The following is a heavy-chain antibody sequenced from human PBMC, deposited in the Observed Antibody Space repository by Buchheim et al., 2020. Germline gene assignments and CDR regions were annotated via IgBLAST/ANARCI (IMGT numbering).Heavy chain of an antibody. V-gene: IGHV3-23*04. CDR2: ISSSGGST. Sequence: EVQLVESGGDLVQPGGSLRLSCAASGFTFSTYAMRWVSQDPGKWLEWVPTISSSGGSTFYADSVKGRFTISRDNSKNTLYLQIKSLRAEDTAVFYCANRLGIEAGEGYDMDVWGQGTT. J-gene: IGHJ6*02. D-gene: IGHD6-19*01. CDR1: GFTFSTYA. CDR3: ANRLGIEAGEGYDMDV.